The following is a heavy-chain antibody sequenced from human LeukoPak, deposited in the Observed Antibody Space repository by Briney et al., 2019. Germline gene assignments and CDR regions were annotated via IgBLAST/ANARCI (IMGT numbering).Heavy chain of an antibody. D-gene: IGHD2-15*01. CDR2: ISYDGSNK. Sequence: PGGSLRLSCAASGFTFSSYAMHWVRQAPGKGLEWVAVISYDGSNKYHADSVKGRFTISRDNSKNTLYLQMNSLRAEDTAVYYCARDRVVVAANWFDPWGQGTLVTVSS. CDR1: GFTFSSYA. V-gene: IGHV3-30*04. CDR3: ARDRVVVAANWFDP. J-gene: IGHJ5*02.